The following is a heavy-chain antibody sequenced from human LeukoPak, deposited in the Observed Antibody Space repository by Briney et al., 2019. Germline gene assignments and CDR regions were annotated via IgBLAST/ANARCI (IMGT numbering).Heavy chain of an antibody. V-gene: IGHV1-69*04. CDR3: ARATGMKKQWLVQYFDY. J-gene: IGHJ4*02. Sequence: SVKVSCKASGGTFSSYSISWVRQAPGQGLEWMGRIIPILGIANYAQKFQGRVTITADKSTSTAYMELSSLRSEDTAVYYCARATGMKKQWLVQYFDYWGQGTLVTVSS. CDR1: GGTFSSYS. CDR2: IIPILGIA. D-gene: IGHD6-19*01.